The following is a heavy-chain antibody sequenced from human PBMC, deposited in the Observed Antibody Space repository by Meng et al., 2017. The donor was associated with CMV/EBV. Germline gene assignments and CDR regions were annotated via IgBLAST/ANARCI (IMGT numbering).Heavy chain of an antibody. V-gene: IGHV3-48*04. J-gene: IGHJ4*02. CDR2: ISSSSSTI. Sequence: GESLMISCATSGFIFSRYKMNWVRQAPGKGLEGISYISSSSSTIYYADSVKGRFTISRDNARNSMYLQMDSLTAEDTAVYYCARDFVLGQWLAPLDRWGQGTLVTVSS. CDR3: ARDFVLGQWLAPLDR. CDR1: GFIFSRYK. D-gene: IGHD6-19*01.